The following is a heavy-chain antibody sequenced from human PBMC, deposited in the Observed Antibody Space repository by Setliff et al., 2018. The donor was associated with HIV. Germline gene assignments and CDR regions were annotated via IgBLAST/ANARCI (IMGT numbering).Heavy chain of an antibody. D-gene: IGHD3-22*01. CDR2: IYTSGST. V-gene: IGHV4-61*09. CDR3: ARGPATSGLAYYMDV. CDR1: GGSISSSSYY. J-gene: IGHJ6*03. Sequence: PSETLSLTCTVSGGSISSSSYYWGWIRQPAGKGLEWIGHIYTSGSTNYNPSLKSRVTISVDTSKNQFSLNLTSSSAADTAVYYCARGPATSGLAYYMDVWGKGTTVTVSS.